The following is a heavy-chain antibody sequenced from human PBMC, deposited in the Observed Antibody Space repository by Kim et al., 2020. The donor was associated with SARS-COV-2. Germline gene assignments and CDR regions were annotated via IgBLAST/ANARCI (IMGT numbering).Heavy chain of an antibody. Sequence: SETLSLTCSVSGGSVSGYYWTWVRQRPGKGLEWIGDISSSGTTDYNPSLRSRVTMSLDTSRNQFSLRLSSVTAADTALYYCARGDELDIGGQAHWSPSLQ. CDR3: ARGDELDI. V-gene: IGHV4-59*02. J-gene: IGHJ3*02. D-gene: IGHD2-21*01. CDR1: GGSVSGYY. CDR2: ISSSGTT.